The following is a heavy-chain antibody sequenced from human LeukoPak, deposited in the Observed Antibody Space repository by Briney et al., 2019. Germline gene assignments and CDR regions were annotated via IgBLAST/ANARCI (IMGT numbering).Heavy chain of an antibody. Sequence: SVKVSCKASGGTFSSYAISWVRQAPGQGLEWMGGIIPIFGTANYAQKFQGRVTITADESTSTAYMELCSLRSEDTAVYYCARVPTVTTDYYYYMDVWGKGTTVTVSS. CDR3: ARVPTVTTDYYYYMDV. D-gene: IGHD4-11*01. V-gene: IGHV1-69*01. CDR1: GGTFSSYA. J-gene: IGHJ6*03. CDR2: IIPIFGTA.